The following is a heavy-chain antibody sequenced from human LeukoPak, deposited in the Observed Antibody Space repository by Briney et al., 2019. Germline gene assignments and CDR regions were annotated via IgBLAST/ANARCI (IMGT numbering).Heavy chain of an antibody. J-gene: IGHJ6*02. V-gene: IGHV3-23*01. CDR3: AKVPEGYYYGSGSHYYYYGMDV. D-gene: IGHD3-10*01. Sequence: ETLSLTCAVSGGSISSSNWWSWVRQPPGKGLEWVSAISGSGGSTYYADSVKGRFTISRDNSKNTLYLQMNSLRAEDTAVYYCAKVPEGYYYGSGSHYYYYGMDVWGQGTTVTVSS. CDR1: GGSISSSN. CDR2: ISGSGGST.